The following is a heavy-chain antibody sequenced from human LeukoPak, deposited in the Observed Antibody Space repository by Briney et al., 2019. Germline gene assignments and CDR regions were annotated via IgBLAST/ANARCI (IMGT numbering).Heavy chain of an antibody. CDR3: AKDLERTLDY. Sequence: GGSPRLSCAASGFTFSSYGMHWVRQAPGKGLEWVAVISYDGSNKYYADSVKGRFTISRDNSKNTLYLQMNSLRAEDTAVYYCAKDLERTLDYWGQGTLVTVSS. V-gene: IGHV3-30*18. J-gene: IGHJ4*02. D-gene: IGHD1-1*01. CDR1: GFTFSSYG. CDR2: ISYDGSNK.